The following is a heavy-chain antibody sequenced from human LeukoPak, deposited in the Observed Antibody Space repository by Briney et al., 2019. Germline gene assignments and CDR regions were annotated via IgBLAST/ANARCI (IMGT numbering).Heavy chain of an antibody. Sequence: GGSLRLSCTASGFTFSRFAMSWVRQSPGEGLEWVSAITDSGGDTYIADSVRGRFTISRDNSENTLFLQMNTLRAEDTAIYYCTKGSGTSRPYFFDHWGQGTLVTVSS. V-gene: IGHV3-23*01. CDR3: TKGSGTSRPYFFDH. CDR2: ITDSGGDT. CDR1: GFTFSRFA. D-gene: IGHD1-26*01. J-gene: IGHJ4*02.